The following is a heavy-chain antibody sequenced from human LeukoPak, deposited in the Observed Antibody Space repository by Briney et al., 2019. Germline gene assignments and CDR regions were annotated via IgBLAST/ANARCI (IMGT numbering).Heavy chain of an antibody. D-gene: IGHD6-13*01. Sequence: PGGSLRLSCAASGFTFISYSMNWVRQAPGKGLEWVSSISSSSSRYIYNEASVKGRFTISRDNAKKSLYLQMNSLRAEDTAVYYCARETIAAAGKGFDPWGEGTLVSVSS. CDR2: ISSSSSRYI. CDR3: ARETIAAAGKGFDP. CDR1: GFTFISYS. V-gene: IGHV3-21*01. J-gene: IGHJ5*02.